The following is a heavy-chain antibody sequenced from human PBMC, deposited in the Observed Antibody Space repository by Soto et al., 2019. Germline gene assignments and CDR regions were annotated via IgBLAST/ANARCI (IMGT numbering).Heavy chain of an antibody. V-gene: IGHV3-48*01. D-gene: IGHD1-26*01. CDR1: GFTFSSYS. CDR3: AREVGYNYYYMDV. J-gene: IGHJ6*03. Sequence: EVQLVESGGDLVQPGGSLRLSCAASGFTFSSYSMNWVRQAPGKGLEWVSYISRSSSTIYYADSVKGRFTISRDNDKGSLYLQMNSLRAEDTAVYYCAREVGYNYYYMDVWGKGTTVTASS. CDR2: ISRSSSTI.